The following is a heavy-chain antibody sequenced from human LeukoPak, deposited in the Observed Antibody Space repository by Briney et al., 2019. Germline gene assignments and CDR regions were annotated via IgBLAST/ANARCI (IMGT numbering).Heavy chain of an antibody. V-gene: IGHV3-53*01. Sequence: PGGSLRLSCAASGFTVSSNYMSWVRQAPGKGLEWVSVIYSGGSTYYADSVKGRFTISRDNSKNTLYLQMNSLRADDTVVYYCARGMLRGPFPHDYWGQGTLVTVSS. CDR2: IYSGGST. D-gene: IGHD3-10*01. CDR3: ARGMLRGPFPHDY. CDR1: GFTVSSNY. J-gene: IGHJ4*02.